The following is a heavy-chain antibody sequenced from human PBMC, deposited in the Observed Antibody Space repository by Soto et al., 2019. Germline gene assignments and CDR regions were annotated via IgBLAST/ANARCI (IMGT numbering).Heavy chain of an antibody. D-gene: IGHD3-22*01. CDR3: ARTDVYYYDSSGYYGY. CDR2: INPSGGST. Sequence: ASVKVSCTASGYTFTSYYMHWVRQAPGQGLEWMGIINPSGGSTSYAQKFQGRVTMTRDTSTSPVYMELSSLRSEDTAVYYCARTDVYYYDSSGYYGYWGQGTLVTVSS. V-gene: IGHV1-46*01. J-gene: IGHJ4*02. CDR1: GYTFTSYY.